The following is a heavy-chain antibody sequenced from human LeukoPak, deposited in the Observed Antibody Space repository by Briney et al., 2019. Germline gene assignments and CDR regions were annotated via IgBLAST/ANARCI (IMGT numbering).Heavy chain of an antibody. CDR1: GYTLTELS. J-gene: IGHJ3*02. CDR3: ATVYSSGWYYAFDI. Sequence: ASVKVSCTVSGYTLTELSMHWVRQAPGKGLEWMGGFDPEDGETIYAQKFQGRVTMTEDTSTDTACMELSSLRSEDTAVYYCATVYSSGWYYAFDIWGQGTIVTVSS. D-gene: IGHD6-19*01. CDR2: FDPEDGET. V-gene: IGHV1-24*01.